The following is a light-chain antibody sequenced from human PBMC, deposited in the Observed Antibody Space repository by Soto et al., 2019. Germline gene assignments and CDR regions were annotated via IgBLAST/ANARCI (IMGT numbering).Light chain of an antibody. Sequence: DIVMTQSPLSLPVTPGEPASISCRSSQSLLHSNGYNYFDWYLQKPGQSPQLLIYLGSNRASGVPDRFSGSGSGTEFTLKISRVEAEDIGVYYCMQALQTPYTFGQGTKLEIK. CDR3: MQALQTPYT. J-gene: IGKJ2*01. CDR2: LGS. CDR1: QSLLHSNGYNY. V-gene: IGKV2-28*01.